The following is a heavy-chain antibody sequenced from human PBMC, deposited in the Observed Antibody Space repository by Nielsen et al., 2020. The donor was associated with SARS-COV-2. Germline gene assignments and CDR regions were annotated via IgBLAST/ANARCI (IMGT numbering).Heavy chain of an antibody. D-gene: IGHD6-6*01. Sequence: RQAPGKGLEWIGEINHSGSTNYNPSLKSRVTISVDTSKNQLSLRLSSVTAADTTVYYCARATSIAARPRLFDYWGQGTLVTVSS. CDR2: INHSGST. V-gene: IGHV4-34*01. CDR3: ARATSIAARPRLFDY. J-gene: IGHJ4*02.